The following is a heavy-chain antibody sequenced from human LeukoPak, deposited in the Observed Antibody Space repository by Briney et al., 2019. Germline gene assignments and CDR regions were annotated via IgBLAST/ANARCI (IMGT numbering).Heavy chain of an antibody. CDR3: VRGQRVLDY. Sequence: GGSLRLSCKGSGYSFATYWIGWVRQMPGKGQELLGTSYPGDSDTRYSPSFQGQVTISVDKSISTAYLQWSSLRASDTAMYYCVRGQRVLDYWGQGTLVTVSP. CDR1: GYSFATYW. D-gene: IGHD3-10*01. V-gene: IGHV5-51*06. J-gene: IGHJ4*02. CDR2: SYPGDSDT.